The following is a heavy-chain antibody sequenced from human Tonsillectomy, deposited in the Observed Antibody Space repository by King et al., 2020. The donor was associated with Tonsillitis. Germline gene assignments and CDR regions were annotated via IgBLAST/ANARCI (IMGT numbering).Heavy chain of an antibody. Sequence: QLVQSGAEVKKPGASVRVSCKASGNTLSGHYLYWVRQAPGQGLEWMGWIDPSSGGTNYALKFQGRVTMTRDTSISTAYMDLIRLRSDDTAVDYCARNWGYGAYDVLAYWGQGTLVTVSS. V-gene: IGHV1-2*02. CDR3: ARNWGYGAYDVLAY. CDR2: IDPSSGGT. D-gene: IGHD5-12*01. J-gene: IGHJ4*02. CDR1: GNTLSGHY.